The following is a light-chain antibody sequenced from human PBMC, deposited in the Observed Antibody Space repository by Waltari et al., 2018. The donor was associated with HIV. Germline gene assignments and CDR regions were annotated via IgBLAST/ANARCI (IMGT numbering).Light chain of an antibody. Sequence: QSVLTQPPSASGTPGQRVTISCSGSSSNIGSNTVNWYQQLPGTAPKLLIYSNNQRPSGVPDRFSGSKSGTSVSLAISVLQSEDDTDYYCAAWDDSLNGWVFGGGTKLTVL. CDR2: SNN. V-gene: IGLV1-44*01. CDR1: SSNIGSNT. J-gene: IGLJ3*02. CDR3: AAWDDSLNGWV.